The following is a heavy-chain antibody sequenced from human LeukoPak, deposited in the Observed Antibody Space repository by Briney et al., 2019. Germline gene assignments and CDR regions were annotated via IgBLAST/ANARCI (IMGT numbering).Heavy chain of an antibody. J-gene: IGHJ5*02. CDR3: AHGDYGGQAYNWFDP. CDR2: IKQDGSVK. V-gene: IGHV3-7*01. Sequence: PGGSLRLSCADSGFTFSTYWMSSVRQAPGKGLEWVAHIKQDGSVKYYVDSVKGGFTISTENAKNSRYMHMNTTRDEDTALYYCAHGDYGGQAYNWFDPWGQGTLVTVSS. CDR1: GFTFSTYW. D-gene: IGHD4-17*01.